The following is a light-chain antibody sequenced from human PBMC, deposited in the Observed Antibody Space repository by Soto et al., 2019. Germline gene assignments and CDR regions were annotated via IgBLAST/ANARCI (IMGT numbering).Light chain of an antibody. CDR3: AAWDDSLNGWV. CDR2: SNN. V-gene: IGLV1-44*01. J-gene: IGLJ3*02. Sequence: QSVLTQPPSASGTPGQRVTISCSGSSSNIGSNTVNWYQQLPGTAPKILIYSNNQRPSGVPDRFSGSKSGTSASLAISGLQSEDEADYYCAAWDDSLNGWVFGGGTKLPVL. CDR1: SSNIGSNT.